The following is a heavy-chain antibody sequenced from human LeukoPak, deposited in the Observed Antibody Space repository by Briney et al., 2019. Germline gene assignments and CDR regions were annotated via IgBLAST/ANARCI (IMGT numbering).Heavy chain of an antibody. CDR3: ARVGAAGAFDY. CDR1: GGTFSSYA. Sequence: ASVKVPCKASGGTFSSYAISWVRQAPGQGLEWMGGIIPIFGTANYAQKFQGRVTITADESTSTAYMELSSLRSEDTAAYYCARVGAAGAFDYWGQGTLVTVSS. D-gene: IGHD3-16*01. J-gene: IGHJ4*02. CDR2: IIPIFGTA. V-gene: IGHV1-69*13.